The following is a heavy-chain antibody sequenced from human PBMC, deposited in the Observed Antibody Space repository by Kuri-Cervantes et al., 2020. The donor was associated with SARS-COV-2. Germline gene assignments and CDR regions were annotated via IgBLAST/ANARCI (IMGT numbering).Heavy chain of an antibody. J-gene: IGHJ4*02. CDR2: ISYDGSNK. CDR3: ARGYSGSYYDYFDY. V-gene: IGHV3-30*04. D-gene: IGHD1-26*01. Sequence: GESLKISCTASGFTFGDYAMNWVRQAPGRGLEWVAVISYDGSNKYYADSVKGRFTISRDNSKNTLYLQMNSLRAEDTAVYYCARGYSGSYYDYFDYWGQGTLVTVSS. CDR1: GFTFGDYA.